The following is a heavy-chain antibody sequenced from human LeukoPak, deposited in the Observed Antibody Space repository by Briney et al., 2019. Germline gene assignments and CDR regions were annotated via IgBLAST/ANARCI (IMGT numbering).Heavy chain of an antibody. CDR2: ISSRGSPT. J-gene: IGHJ4*02. D-gene: IGHD6-6*01. Sequence: GGSLRLSCAASGLAFSDSLMSWIRQAPGKGLEWLSFISSRGSPTVYADSVKGRFTISRDNAKNSLYLQMNSLRVEDTAVYYCAGSSSWSDYWGRGTLVTVSS. V-gene: IGHV3-11*01. CDR1: GLAFSDSL. CDR3: AGSSSWSDY.